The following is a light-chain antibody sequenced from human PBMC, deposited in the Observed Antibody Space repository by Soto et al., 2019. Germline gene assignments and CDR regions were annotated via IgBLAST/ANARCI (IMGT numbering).Light chain of an antibody. CDR1: SSDIGAYDY. CDR3: SSYTSSSTLV. CDR2: EVN. J-gene: IGLJ1*01. V-gene: IGLV2-14*01. Sequence: QSALTQPASLSGSPGQSITISCTGTSSDIGAYDYVSWFQQHPGKAPTLMISEVNNRPSGVSNRFSGSKSGNTASLTISGLQAEDEADYYCSSYTSSSTLVFGNGTKVTVL.